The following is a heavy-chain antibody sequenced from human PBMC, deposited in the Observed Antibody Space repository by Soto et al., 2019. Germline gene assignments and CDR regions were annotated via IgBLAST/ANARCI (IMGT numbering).Heavy chain of an antibody. CDR2: ISGSGGST. CDR1: GFTFSSYS. Sequence: HPGGSLRLSFAASGFTFSSYSMSWVRQAPGKGLEWVSAISGSGGSTYYADSVKGRFTISRDNSKNTLYLQMNSLRAEDTAVYYCAKRPYDSSGYYNWFDPWGQGTLVTVSS. D-gene: IGHD3-22*01. J-gene: IGHJ5*02. CDR3: AKRPYDSSGYYNWFDP. V-gene: IGHV3-23*01.